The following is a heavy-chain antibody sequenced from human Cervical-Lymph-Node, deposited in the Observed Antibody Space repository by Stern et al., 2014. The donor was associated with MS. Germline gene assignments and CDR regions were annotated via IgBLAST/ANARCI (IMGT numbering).Heavy chain of an antibody. V-gene: IGHV5-51*01. J-gene: IGHJ4*02. CDR2: IYPGDPDT. CDR1: GYSFISSW. Sequence: EVQLVESAAEVKKPGESLKISCQGSGYSFISSWIGWVRQMPGKGLEWMAIIYPGDPDTRYNPSFQGQVTISADRSVNTAYLQWGSLKASDTAMYYCATSTGYFLLEYYFDYWGQGTLVTVSS. CDR3: ATSTGYFLLEYYFDY. D-gene: IGHD6-19*01.